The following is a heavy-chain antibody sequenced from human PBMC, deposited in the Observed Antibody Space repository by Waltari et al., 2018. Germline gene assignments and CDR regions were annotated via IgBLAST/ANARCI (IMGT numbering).Heavy chain of an antibody. D-gene: IGHD3-22*01. J-gene: IGHJ4*02. V-gene: IGHV3-23*01. CDR2: IGGRGVSS. Sequence: EVQLLESGGGLVQPGGSLRLSCAASGFTFSDYALSWVRQAPGKGLEWFSSIGGRGVSSFYADSVKGRFTIARDNSKNTLYLQMNSLRAEDKAVYYCAKRPARNYYTTTGYYPFDYWGQGTLVTVSS. CDR1: GFTFSDYA. CDR3: AKRPARNYYTTTGYYPFDY.